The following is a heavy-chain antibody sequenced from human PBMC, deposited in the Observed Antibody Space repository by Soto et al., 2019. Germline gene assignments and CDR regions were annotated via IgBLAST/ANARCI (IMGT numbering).Heavy chain of an antibody. V-gene: IGHV3-30-3*01. J-gene: IGHJ4*02. CDR2: ISYDGSIK. Sequence: QVQLVESRGGVVQPGRSLRLSCVASEFTLSHYALHWVRQAPGKGLGWVAVISYDGSIKYYADSVKGRFTISRDNSKNTLYLQMNSLRPEDTAVYYCAKDRGTSANSRAYFDSWGQGTLVTVSS. D-gene: IGHD2-2*01. CDR1: EFTLSHYA. CDR3: AKDRGTSANSRAYFDS.